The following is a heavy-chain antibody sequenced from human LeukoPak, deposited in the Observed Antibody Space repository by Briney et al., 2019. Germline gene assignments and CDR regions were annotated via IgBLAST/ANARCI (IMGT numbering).Heavy chain of an antibody. D-gene: IGHD3-3*01. CDR2: IYYSGST. CDR3: ARHLTPFTTFDPNFDY. J-gene: IGHJ4*02. V-gene: IGHV4-39*01. CDR1: GGSISSSSYY. Sequence: SETLSLTCTVSGGSISSSSYYWGWIRQPPGKGLEWIGSIYYSGSTYYNPSLKSRVTISVDTSKNQFSLKLSSVTAADTAVYYCARHLTPFTTFDPNFDYWGQGTLVTVSS.